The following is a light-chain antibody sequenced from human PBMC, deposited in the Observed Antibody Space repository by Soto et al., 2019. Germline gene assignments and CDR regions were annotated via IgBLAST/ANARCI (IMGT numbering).Light chain of an antibody. V-gene: IGLV2-14*01. Sequence: QSVLTQPASVSGSPGQSITISCTGTSSDVGGYNYVSWYQQQLGKAPKLMIYEVSNRPSGVSNRFSGSKSGNTASLTISGLQAEDEADYYCSSYTSSSTLVVFGGGTQLTVL. CDR3: SSYTSSSTLVV. J-gene: IGLJ2*01. CDR2: EVS. CDR1: SSDVGGYNY.